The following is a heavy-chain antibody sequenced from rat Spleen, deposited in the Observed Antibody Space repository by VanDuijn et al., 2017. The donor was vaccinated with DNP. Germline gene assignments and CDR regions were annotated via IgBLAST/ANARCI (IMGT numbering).Heavy chain of an antibody. Sequence: QVQLMESGPGLVQPSQTLSPTCTVYGFSFSSNSVSCVRQPPGKSLVWMGSIWAAGGTNYNSAVQSRLSISRDTSKSQVFLEMHSLQPEDTGTYYCTRHEYYFDYCGQGVMVTVSS. J-gene: IGHJ2*01. CDR2: IWAAGGT. V-gene: IGHV2-72*01. CDR3: TRHEYYFDY. CDR1: GFSFSSNS.